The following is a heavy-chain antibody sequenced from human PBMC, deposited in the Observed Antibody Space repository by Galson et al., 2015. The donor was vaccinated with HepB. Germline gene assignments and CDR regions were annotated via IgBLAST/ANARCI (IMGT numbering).Heavy chain of an antibody. CDR1: GFTFSSYT. J-gene: IGHJ4*02. CDR3: TRTALSGSYWYFDY. D-gene: IGHD1-26*01. V-gene: IGHV3-48*01. CDR2: ISTTSDNK. Sequence: SLRLSCAASGFTFSSYTMNWVRQAPGEGLEWISYISTTSDNKFSADSVKGRFIISRDNAKNLLYLQINSLRAEDTAVYYCTRTALSGSYWYFDYWGQGSLVTVSS.